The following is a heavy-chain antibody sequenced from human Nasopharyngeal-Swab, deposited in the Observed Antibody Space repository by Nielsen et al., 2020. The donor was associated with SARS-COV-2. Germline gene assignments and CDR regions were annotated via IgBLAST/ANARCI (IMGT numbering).Heavy chain of an antibody. J-gene: IGHJ3*02. CDR2: IYSSANT. D-gene: IGHD2/OR15-2a*01. Sequence: LRLSCSVSGGSISSGDYYWSWIRQPPGKGLEWIGYIYSSANTYYNPSLKSRVNMSVDMSKNQFSLKLSSVTAADTAVYYCAREVASANKNAFDIWGQGAMVTVSS. CDR1: GGSISSGDYY. CDR3: AREVASANKNAFDI. V-gene: IGHV4-30-4*01.